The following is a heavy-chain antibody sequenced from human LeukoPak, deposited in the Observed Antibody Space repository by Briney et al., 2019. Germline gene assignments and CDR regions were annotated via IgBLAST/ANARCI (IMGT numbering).Heavy chain of an antibody. D-gene: IGHD1-26*01. CDR3: ARVARGNYYHFDS. CDR1: GFTFSSYS. J-gene: IGHJ4*02. V-gene: IGHV3-48*04. Sequence: GGSLRLSCEASGFTFSSYSLTWVRRAPGKGLEWVSYISYSSETTSYADSVKGRFTSSRDYAKKSLYLQMNGLRAEDTAVYFCARVARGNYYHFDSWGQGTLVTVSS. CDR2: ISYSSETT.